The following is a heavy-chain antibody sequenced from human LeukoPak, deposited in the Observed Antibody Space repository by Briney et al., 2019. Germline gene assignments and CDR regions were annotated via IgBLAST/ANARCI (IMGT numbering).Heavy chain of an antibody. CDR3: ASPRMSVADTGAIDY. J-gene: IGHJ4*02. CDR2: IYYSGST. D-gene: IGHD6-19*01. V-gene: IGHV4-39*01. Sequence: PSETLSLTCTVSGGSISSSSYSWGWIRQPPGKGLEWIGSIYYSGSTYYNPSLKSRVTISVDTSKNQFSLKLSSVTAADTAVYYCASPRMSVADTGAIDYWGQGTLVTVSS. CDR1: GGSISSSSYS.